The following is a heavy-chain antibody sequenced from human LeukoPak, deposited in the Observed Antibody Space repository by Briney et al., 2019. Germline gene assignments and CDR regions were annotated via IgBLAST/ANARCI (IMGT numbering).Heavy chain of an antibody. J-gene: IGHJ5*02. CDR3: ARLGNVDTAIVNWFDP. Sequence: GESLKISCKGSGYSFTSYWIGWVRQMPGKGLEWRGIIYPGGSNTRYSPSFQGQVTISADKSISTAYLQWSSLKASDTAMYYCARLGNVDTAIVNWFDPWGQGTLVTVSS. CDR1: GYSFTSYW. CDR2: IYPGGSNT. V-gene: IGHV5-51*01. D-gene: IGHD5-18*01.